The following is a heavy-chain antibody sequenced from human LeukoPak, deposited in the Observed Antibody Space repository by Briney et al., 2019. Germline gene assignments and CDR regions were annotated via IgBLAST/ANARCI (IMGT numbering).Heavy chain of an antibody. Sequence: SETLSLTCSVSGGSISSYYWSWIRQPAGKGLEWIGRIYTSGSTNYNPSLKSRVTISVDKSKNQFSPKLSSVTAADTAVYYCARETPVRPFDYWGQGTLVTVSS. CDR1: GGSISSYY. CDR3: ARETPVRPFDY. J-gene: IGHJ4*02. V-gene: IGHV4-4*07. D-gene: IGHD2-8*01. CDR2: IYTSGST.